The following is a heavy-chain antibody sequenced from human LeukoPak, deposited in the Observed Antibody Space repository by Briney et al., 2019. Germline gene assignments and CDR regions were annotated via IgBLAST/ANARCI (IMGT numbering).Heavy chain of an antibody. CDR2: IRQDGREK. V-gene: IGHV3-7*01. Sequence: PGGSLRLSCAASGFTVSSNYMSWVRQAPGKGLEWVANIRQDGREKYYVDSVKGRFTISRDNADNSLYLQMNSLKVEDTAVYYCARYGNGEWLAHYAFDMWGQGTMVTVSS. CDR1: GFTVSSNY. D-gene: IGHD6-19*01. J-gene: IGHJ3*02. CDR3: ARYGNGEWLAHYAFDM.